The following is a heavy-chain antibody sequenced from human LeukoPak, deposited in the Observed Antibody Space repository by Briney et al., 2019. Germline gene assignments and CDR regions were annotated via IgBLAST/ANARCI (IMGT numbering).Heavy chain of an antibody. V-gene: IGHV3-23*01. D-gene: IGHD6-19*01. CDR2: ISGSGGST. CDR1: GFTFSSYA. J-gene: IGHJ4*01. Sequence: GGSLRLSCAASGFTFSSYAMSWVRQAPGKGLEWASAISGSGGSTYYADSVKGRFTISRDNSKNTLYLQMNSLRAEDTAVYYCAKGIYSSGWSYFDYWGHGTLVAVSS. CDR3: AKGIYSSGWSYFDY.